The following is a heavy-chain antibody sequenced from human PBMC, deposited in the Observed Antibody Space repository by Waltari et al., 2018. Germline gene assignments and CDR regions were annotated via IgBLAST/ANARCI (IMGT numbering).Heavy chain of an antibody. D-gene: IGHD3-16*01. Sequence: EVQLVASGGGLVQPGGSLRLSCAASGFTFSSYSMNWVRQAPGKGMEWVSYMSSSSSTIYYADSVKGRLTISRDNAKNSLYLQMNSLRAEDTAVYYCARDGEVPFDYWGQGTLVTVSS. J-gene: IGHJ4*02. CDR2: MSSSSSTI. CDR3: ARDGEVPFDY. V-gene: IGHV3-48*01. CDR1: GFTFSSYS.